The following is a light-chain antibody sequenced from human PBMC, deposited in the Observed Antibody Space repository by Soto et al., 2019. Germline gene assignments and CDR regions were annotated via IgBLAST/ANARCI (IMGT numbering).Light chain of an antibody. CDR2: GAS. Sequence: EIVLTQSPGTLSLSPGERATLSCRASQSVTKSLAWYQQKPGQAPRLLIYGASSRATGIPDRFSGSGSGTDFTLTISRLEPEDFAVYYCQSRSSWPPVLTFGGGTKVEIK. J-gene: IGKJ4*01. CDR3: QSRSSWPPVLT. CDR1: QSVTKS. V-gene: IGKV3D-20*02.